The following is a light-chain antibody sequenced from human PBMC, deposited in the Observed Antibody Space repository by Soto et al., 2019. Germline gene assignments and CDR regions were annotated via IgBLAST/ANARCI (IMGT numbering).Light chain of an antibody. CDR3: SSYTSSSTLL. CDR1: SSDVGGYKY. J-gene: IGLJ2*01. CDR2: AVS. Sequence: QSALTQPASVSGSPGQSITISCTGTSSDVGGYKYVSWYQQHPGKAPKLMIYAVSNRPSGVSNRFSGSKSGNTASLTISGLQAEDEADYYCSSYTSSSTLLFGGGTKLTVL. V-gene: IGLV2-14*01.